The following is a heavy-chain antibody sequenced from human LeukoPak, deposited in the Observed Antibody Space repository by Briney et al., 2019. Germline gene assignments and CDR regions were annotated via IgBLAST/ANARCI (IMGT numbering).Heavy chain of an antibody. CDR2: IRSKANSYAT. D-gene: IGHD1-26*01. CDR3: TRHGGWEHQGVDY. V-gene: IGHV3-73*01. Sequence: GGSLRLPCAASGFTFSGSAMHWVRQASGKGLEWVGRIRSKANSYATAYAASVKGRFTISRDDSKNTAYLQMNSLKTEDTAVYYCTRHGGWEHQGVDYWGQGTLVTVSS. J-gene: IGHJ4*02. CDR1: GFTFSGSA.